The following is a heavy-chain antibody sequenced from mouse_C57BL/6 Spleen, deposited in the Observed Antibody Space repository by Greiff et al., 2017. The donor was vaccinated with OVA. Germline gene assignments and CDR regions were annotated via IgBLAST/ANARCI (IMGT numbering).Heavy chain of an antibody. D-gene: IGHD2-4*01. CDR1: GFTFSSYA. J-gene: IGHJ4*01. V-gene: IGHV5-4*01. CDR2: ISDGGSYT. Sequence: EVKLVESGGGLVKPGGSLKLSCAASGFTFSSYAMSWVRQTPEKRLEWVATISDGGSYTYYPDNVKGRFTISRYNAKNNLYLQMSHLKSEDTAMYYCARDDYDGYAMDYWGQGTSVTVSS. CDR3: ARDDYDGYAMDY.